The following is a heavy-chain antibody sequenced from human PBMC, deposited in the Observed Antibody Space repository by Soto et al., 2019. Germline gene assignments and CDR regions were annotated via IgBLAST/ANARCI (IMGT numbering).Heavy chain of an antibody. V-gene: IGHV3-21*01. J-gene: IGHJ4*02. CDR3: ARGSDYLSYFDY. CDR2: ISPSSSFL. CDR1: GFSFRSYY. D-gene: IGHD4-17*01. Sequence: GGSLRLSCAASGFSFRSYYLNWVRQAPGRGLEWVSSISPSSSFLSYADSVKGRFTISRDNSKNTLYLQMNSLRAEDTAVYYCARGSDYLSYFDYWGQGTLVTVSS.